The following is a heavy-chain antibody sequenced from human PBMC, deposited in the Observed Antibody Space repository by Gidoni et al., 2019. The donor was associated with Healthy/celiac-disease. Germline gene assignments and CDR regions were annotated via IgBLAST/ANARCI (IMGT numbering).Heavy chain of an antibody. CDR1: VFTFISYA. V-gene: IGHV3-23*01. CDR2: ISGSGGST. J-gene: IGHJ6*02. Sequence: EVQLLESGEGLVQPGGSLRLSCSASVFTFISYAMSWVRQAPGKGLEWVSAISGSGGSTYYADSVKGRFTISRDNSKNTLYLQMNSLRAEDTAVYYCAKDKVRFLEWLSEDYGMDVWGQGTTVTVSS. CDR3: AKDKVRFLEWLSEDYGMDV. D-gene: IGHD3-3*01.